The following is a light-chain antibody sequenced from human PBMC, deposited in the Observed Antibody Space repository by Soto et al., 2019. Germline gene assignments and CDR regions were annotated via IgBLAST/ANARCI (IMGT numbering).Light chain of an antibody. J-gene: IGLJ3*02. CDR3: TSYTSSSDIRV. CDR1: SSDVGGYNY. V-gene: IGLV2-14*01. Sequence: QSALTQPASVSGSPGQSITISCTGTSSDVGGYNYVSWYQQHPGKAPKVIIYEVSNRPSGVSNRFSGSKSGNTASLTISGLQAEDEADYYCTSYTSSSDIRVFGGGTKVTVL. CDR2: EVS.